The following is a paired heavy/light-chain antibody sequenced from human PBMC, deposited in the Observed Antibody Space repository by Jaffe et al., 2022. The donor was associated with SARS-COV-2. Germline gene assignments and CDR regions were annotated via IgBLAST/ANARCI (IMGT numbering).Light chain of an antibody. CDR2: AAS. CDR1: QGIRND. J-gene: IGKJ1*01. Sequence: DIQMTQSPSSLSASVGDRVTITCRASQGIRNDLGWYQQKPGKAPKRLIYAASSLQSGVPLRFSGNGSGTEFTLTISSLQPEDFATYYCLQHNIYPPTWTFGQGTKVEIK. V-gene: IGKV1-17*01. CDR3: LQHNIYPPTWT.
Heavy chain of an antibody. CDR2: ISYDGSKK. J-gene: IGHJ5*02. D-gene: IGHD1-1*01. V-gene: IGHV3-30-3*01. Sequence: QVQLVESGGGVVQPGRSLRLSCAASGFTFSTYTIHWVRQAPDKGLEWVAVISYDGSKKYYADSVKGRFTISRDNSNNTLYLQMNNLRTEDTAVYYCARTLFNWNDVSGWFDPWGQGTLVTVSS. CDR1: GFTFSTYT. CDR3: ARTLFNWNDVSGWFDP.